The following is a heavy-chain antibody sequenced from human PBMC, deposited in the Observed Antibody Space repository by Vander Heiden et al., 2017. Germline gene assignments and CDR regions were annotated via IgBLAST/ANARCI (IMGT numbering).Heavy chain of an antibody. D-gene: IGHD3-10*01. J-gene: IGHJ5*01. Sequence: EVQLVDSGGGLVQPRGSLRVSCDASGFNLRYYAMSWVRQAPGKGLEWVSTISGSGNDADYAGSVKGRFIISRDNSKNTLYLQMNSLRAGDTALYYCAKEGLWYGGNWFDPWGQGTLVTVSS. CDR2: ISGSGNDA. CDR1: GFNLRYYA. V-gene: IGHV3-23*04. CDR3: AKEGLWYGGNWFDP.